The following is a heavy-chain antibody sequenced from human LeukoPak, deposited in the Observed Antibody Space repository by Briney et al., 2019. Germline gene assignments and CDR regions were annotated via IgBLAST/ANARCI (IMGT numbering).Heavy chain of an antibody. CDR3: ARVWGSSGWYSIDY. J-gene: IGHJ4*02. V-gene: IGHV1-69*13. D-gene: IGHD6-19*01. CDR1: GGTFTSYA. Sequence: SVKVSCKASGGTFTSYAISWVRQAPGQGLEWMGGIIPIFGTANYAQKLQGRVTITADESTSTAYMELSSLRSEDTAVYYCARVWGSSGWYSIDYWGQGTLVTVSS. CDR2: IIPIFGTA.